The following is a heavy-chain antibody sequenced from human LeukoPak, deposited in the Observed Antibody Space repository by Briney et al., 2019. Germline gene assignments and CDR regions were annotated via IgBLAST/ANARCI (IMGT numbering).Heavy chain of an antibody. V-gene: IGHV1-24*01. Sequence: ASVKVSCKVSGYTLTELSMHWVRQAPGKGLEWMGGFDPEDGETIYAQKFQGRVTMTEDTSTDTAYMELSSLGSEDTAVYYCATSRLRWNFPWVRRRDWFDPWGQGTLVTVSS. CDR3: ATSRLRWNFPWVRRRDWFDP. CDR2: FDPEDGET. J-gene: IGHJ5*02. D-gene: IGHD4-23*01. CDR1: GYTLTELS.